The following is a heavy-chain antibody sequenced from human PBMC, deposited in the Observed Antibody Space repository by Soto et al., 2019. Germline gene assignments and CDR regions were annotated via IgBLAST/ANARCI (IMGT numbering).Heavy chain of an antibody. CDR3: ARRSAAAYYYYYGMDV. Sequence: EVQLVQSGAEVKKPGESLRISCKGSGYSFTSYWISWVRQMPGKGLEWMGRIDPSDSYTNYSPSFQGHVTISADKSIXPAYLQWSSLKASDTAMYYCARRSAAAYYYYYGMDVWGQGTTVTVSS. J-gene: IGHJ6*02. CDR2: IDPSDSYT. V-gene: IGHV5-10-1*01. CDR1: GYSFTSYW. D-gene: IGHD6-13*01.